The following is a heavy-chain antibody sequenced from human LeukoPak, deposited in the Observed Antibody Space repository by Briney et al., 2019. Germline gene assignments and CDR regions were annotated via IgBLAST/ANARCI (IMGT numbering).Heavy chain of an antibody. CDR1: GYTFTSYY. D-gene: IGHD1-26*01. Sequence: ASVKVSCKASGYTFTSYYMHWVRQAPGQGLEWMGIINPSGGSTSYAQKFQGRVTMTRDMSTSTVYMELSSLRSEDTAVYYCYVGTEWVLPGEQRYYFDYWGQETPCTVSS. CDR2: INPSGGST. V-gene: IGHV1-46*01. J-gene: IGHJ4*02. CDR3: YVGTEWVLPGEQRYYFDY.